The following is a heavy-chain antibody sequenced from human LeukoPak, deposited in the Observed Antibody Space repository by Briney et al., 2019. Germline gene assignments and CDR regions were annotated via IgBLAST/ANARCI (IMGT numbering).Heavy chain of an antibody. D-gene: IGHD2-15*01. V-gene: IGHV4-34*01. CDR2: INHSGST. CDR1: GGSFSGYY. Sequence: SETLSLTCAVYGGSFSGYYWGWIRQPPGKGLEWIGEINHSGSTNYNPSLKSRVTISVDTSKNQFSLKLSSVTAADTAVYYCARGVGYCSGGSCYSGHYYYYYYMDVWGKGTTVTVSS. CDR3: ARGVGYCSGGSCYSGHYYYYYYMDV. J-gene: IGHJ6*03.